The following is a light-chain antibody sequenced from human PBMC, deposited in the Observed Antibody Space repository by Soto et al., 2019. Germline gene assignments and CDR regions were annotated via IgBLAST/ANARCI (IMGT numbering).Light chain of an antibody. J-gene: IGKJ2*01. V-gene: IGKV3-20*01. CDR2: GAS. CDR1: QSVSSAS. Sequence: EIVLTQSPGSLSLSPGDRATLSCRASQSVSSASLAWYQQRPGQATRLLLYGASNRATGMPDRFSGSVSGKDVTRTISRLGPEDFAVYYCQLDSGSAMYTVGQGT. CDR3: QLDSGSAMYT.